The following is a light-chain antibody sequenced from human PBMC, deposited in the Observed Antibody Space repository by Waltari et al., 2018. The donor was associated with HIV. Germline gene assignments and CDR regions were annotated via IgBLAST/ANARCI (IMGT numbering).Light chain of an antibody. V-gene: IGKV1-39*01. Sequence: DIQMPQSPSSLSASVGDRVTVSCRANQTISKFLNWYKHKPGKAPNLLISSASNLHGGVPSRFGGSGSGTDFALTISSLQPEDFAVYYCQQTNSAPWTFGQGTKIDIK. CDR1: QTISKF. J-gene: IGKJ1*01. CDR2: SAS. CDR3: QQTNSAPWT.